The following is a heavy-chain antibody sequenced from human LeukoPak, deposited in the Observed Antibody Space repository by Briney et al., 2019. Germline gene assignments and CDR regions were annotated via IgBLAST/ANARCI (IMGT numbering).Heavy chain of an antibody. V-gene: IGHV4-39*01. CDR1: GGSISSSSYY. J-gene: IGHJ5*02. CDR3: ARHRRRSSGWYGGWFDP. D-gene: IGHD6-19*01. Sequence: SSETLSLTCTVSGGSISSSSYYWGWIRQPPGKGLEWIGSIYYSGSTYYNPSLKSRVTISVDTSKNQFSLKLSSVTAADTAVYYCARHRRRSSGWYGGWFDPWGQGTLVTVSS. CDR2: IYYSGST.